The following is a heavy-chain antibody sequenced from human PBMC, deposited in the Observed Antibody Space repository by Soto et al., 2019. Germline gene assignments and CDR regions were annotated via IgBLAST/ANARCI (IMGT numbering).Heavy chain of an antibody. J-gene: IGHJ3*01. D-gene: IGHD2-21*01. CDR2: INPANGNT. V-gene: IGHV1-3*01. Sequence: VQPGAAMKKPGASVNISCQASGFTFSDTLINWVRQGPGQGLEWMGWINPANGNTRYSESLQGRVTISSLSSASTAYVALSDLTSVDTAVYYCAGDILSVGPRANYGFDVWGQGTMITVSS. CDR3: AGDILSVGPRANYGFDV. CDR1: GFTFSDTL.